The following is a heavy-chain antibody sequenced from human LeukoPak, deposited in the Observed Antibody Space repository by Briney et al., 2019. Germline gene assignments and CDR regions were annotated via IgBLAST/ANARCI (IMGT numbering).Heavy chain of an antibody. CDR1: GFTFSSYE. D-gene: IGHD3-22*01. CDR2: IRYDGSNK. V-gene: IGHV3-30*02. CDR3: AKDTPDSSAYYLEN. Sequence: GGSLRLSCAASGFTFSSYEMNWVRQAPGKGLEWVAFIRYDGSNKYYADSVKGRFTISRDNSKNTLYLQMSSLRAEDTAVYYCAKDTPDSSAYYLENWGQKTLVTVSS. J-gene: IGHJ4*02.